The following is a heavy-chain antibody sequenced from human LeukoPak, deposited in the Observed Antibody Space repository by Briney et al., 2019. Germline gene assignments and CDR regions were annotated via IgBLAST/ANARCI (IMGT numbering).Heavy chain of an antibody. J-gene: IGHJ5*02. D-gene: IGHD3-10*01. V-gene: IGHV4-59*01. Sequence: SETLSLTCTVSGGSISSYYWSWIRQPPGKGLEWIGYIYYSGSTNYNPSLKSRVTISVDTSKNQFSLKLSSVTAADTAMYCCARDRGITMVRGAIRWFDPWGQGTLVTVSS. CDR1: GGSISSYY. CDR2: IYYSGST. CDR3: ARDRGITMVRGAIRWFDP.